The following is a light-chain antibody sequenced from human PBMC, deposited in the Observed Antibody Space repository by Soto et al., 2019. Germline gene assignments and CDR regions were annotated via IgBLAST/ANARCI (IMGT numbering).Light chain of an antibody. CDR1: QTVNNNY. J-gene: IGKJ4*01. CDR3: QQYGSSPLT. CDR2: GAS. Sequence: ELVLTQSPGTLSLCPGERATLSFRASQTVNNNYLAWYQQIPGQAPRLLISGASGRATGTPDRFSGSASGTDFTLTISRLEPEDFAVYYCQQYGSSPLTFGGGTKVDI. V-gene: IGKV3-20*01.